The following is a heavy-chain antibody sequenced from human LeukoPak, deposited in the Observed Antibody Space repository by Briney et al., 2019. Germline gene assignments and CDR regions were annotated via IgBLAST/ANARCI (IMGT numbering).Heavy chain of an antibody. Sequence: PSETLSLTCTVSGGSLRNHYWSWIRQPPGKGLEWIGYIHDSGNTKWNPSLKSRVTISVDPSKNQFSLKLNSVTAADTAVYYCARDMYTYDYVWGSYRYFDYWGQGTLVTVSS. J-gene: IGHJ4*02. V-gene: IGHV4-59*11. CDR3: ARDMYTYDYVWGSYRYFDY. CDR2: IHDSGNT. CDR1: GGSLRNHY. D-gene: IGHD3-16*02.